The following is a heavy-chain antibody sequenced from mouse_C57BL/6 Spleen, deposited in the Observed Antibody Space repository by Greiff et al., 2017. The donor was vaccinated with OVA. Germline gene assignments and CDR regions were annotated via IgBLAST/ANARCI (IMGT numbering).Heavy chain of an antibody. J-gene: IGHJ3*01. CDR2: IDPSDSET. V-gene: IGHV1-52*01. CDR1: GYTFTSYW. CDR3: FYYDYDGVAY. Sequence: QVQLKQPGAELVRPGSSVKLSCKASGYTFTSYWMHWVKQRPIQGLEWIGNIDPSDSETHYNQKFKDKATLTVDKSSSTAYMQLSSLTSEDSAVYYCFYYDYDGVAYWGQGTLVTVSA. D-gene: IGHD2-4*01.